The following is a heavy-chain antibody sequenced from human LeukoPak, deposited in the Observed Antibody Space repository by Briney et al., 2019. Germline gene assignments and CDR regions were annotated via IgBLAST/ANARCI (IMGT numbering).Heavy chain of an antibody. CDR3: ATRSYSAGRDF. Sequence: GGSLRLSCAVSGFTFSSYAMTWVRQAPGKGLEWVSGISRSGDSTDYADSVKGRFTISRDNPKNMVYLQMNSLRVEDTAVYFCATRSYSAGRDFWGQGTLVTVSS. V-gene: IGHV3-23*01. CDR1: GFTFSSYA. D-gene: IGHD6-13*01. CDR2: ISRSGDST. J-gene: IGHJ4*02.